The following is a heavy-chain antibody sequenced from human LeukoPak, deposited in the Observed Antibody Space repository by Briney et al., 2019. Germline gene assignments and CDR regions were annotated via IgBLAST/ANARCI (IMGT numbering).Heavy chain of an antibody. CDR1: GFTFSTYA. D-gene: IGHD3-3*01. J-gene: IGHJ4*02. CDR3: ARAYDFWSGYYPLDY. V-gene: IGHV4-34*01. CDR2: INHSGST. Sequence: GSLRLSCAASGFTFSTYAMSWIRQPPGKGLEWIGEINHSGSTNYNPSLKSRVTISVDTSKNQFSLKLSSVTAADTAVYYCARAYDFWSGYYPLDYWGQGTLVTVSS.